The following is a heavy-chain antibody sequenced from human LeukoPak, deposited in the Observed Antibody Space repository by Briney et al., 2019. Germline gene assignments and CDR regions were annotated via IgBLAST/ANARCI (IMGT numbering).Heavy chain of an antibody. CDR3: ARDGRYSYGLDDAFDI. CDR1: GYTFTSYG. CDR2: ISAYNGNT. V-gene: IGHV1-18*01. J-gene: IGHJ3*02. Sequence: ASVMVSCKASGYTFTSYGISWVRQAPGQGLEWMGWISAYNGNTNYAQKLQGRVTMTTDTSTSTAYMELRSLRSDDTAVYYCARDGRYSYGLDDAFDIWGQGTMVTVSS. D-gene: IGHD5-18*01.